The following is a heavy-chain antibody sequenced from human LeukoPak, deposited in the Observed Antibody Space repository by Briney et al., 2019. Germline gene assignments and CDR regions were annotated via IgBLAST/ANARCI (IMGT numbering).Heavy chain of an antibody. CDR3: ARDNGAIRAYYYHGMNV. J-gene: IGHJ6*02. D-gene: IGHD2-8*01. V-gene: IGHV4-4*02. Sequence: SETLSLTCAVSGGSISSRNWWSWVRQPPGKGLEWIGEIYHSGSINYNPSLKSRVTISVDKSKNQLSLRLTSVTAADTAVYYCARDNGAIRAYYYHGMNVWGQGTTVTVSS. CDR1: GGSISSRNW. CDR2: IYHSGSI.